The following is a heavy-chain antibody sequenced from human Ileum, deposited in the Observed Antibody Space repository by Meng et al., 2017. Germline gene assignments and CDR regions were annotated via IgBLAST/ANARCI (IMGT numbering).Heavy chain of an antibody. J-gene: IGHJ4*02. Sequence: GSLRLSCTVSGSSISSSSYYWGWIRQPPGKGLEWIGSIYYSGSTYYNPSLKSRVTISVDTSKNQFSLKLSSVTAADTAVYYCARRSGWYYFDYWGQGTLVTVSS. D-gene: IGHD6-19*01. V-gene: IGHV4-39*07. CDR2: IYYSGST. CDR1: GSSISSSSYY. CDR3: ARRSGWYYFDY.